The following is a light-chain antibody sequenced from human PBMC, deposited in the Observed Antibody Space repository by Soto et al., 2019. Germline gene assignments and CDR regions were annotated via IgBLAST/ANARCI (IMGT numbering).Light chain of an antibody. CDR3: QQSYSTPIT. Sequence: DIQMTQSPSTLSASVEDRVTITCRASQSISSYLNWYQQKPWKAPKLLIYAASSLQSGVPSSFSGSGSGTDFTLTISSLQPEDFATYYCQQSYSTPITFGQGTRLEIK. J-gene: IGKJ5*01. CDR1: QSISSY. CDR2: AAS. V-gene: IGKV1-39*01.